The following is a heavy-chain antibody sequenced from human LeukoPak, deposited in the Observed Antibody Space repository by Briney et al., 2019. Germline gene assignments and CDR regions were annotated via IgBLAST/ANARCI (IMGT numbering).Heavy chain of an antibody. V-gene: IGHV4-38-2*01. CDR1: GYSISSGYY. D-gene: IGHD2-15*01. CDR2: IYHSGST. J-gene: IGHJ4*02. Sequence: KPSETLSLTCAVSGYSISSGYYWGWIRQPPGKGLEWIGSIYHSGSTYYNPSLKSRVTISVDTSKNHFSLKLSSVTAADTAVYYCARGVASFDYWGQGTLVTVSS. CDR3: ARGVASFDY.